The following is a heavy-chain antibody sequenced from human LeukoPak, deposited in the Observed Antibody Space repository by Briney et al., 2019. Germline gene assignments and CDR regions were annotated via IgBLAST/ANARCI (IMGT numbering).Heavy chain of an antibody. Sequence: FQGRVTMTRDMSTSTVYMELSSLRSEDTAVYYCARARDYYDSSGYYYFDYWGQGTLVTVSS. V-gene: IGHV1-46*01. CDR3: ARARDYYDSSGYYYFDY. D-gene: IGHD3-22*01. J-gene: IGHJ4*02.